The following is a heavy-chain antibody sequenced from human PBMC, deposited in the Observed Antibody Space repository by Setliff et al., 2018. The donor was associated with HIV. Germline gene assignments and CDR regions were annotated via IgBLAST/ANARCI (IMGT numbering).Heavy chain of an antibody. V-gene: IGHV1-46*01. CDR1: GYTFTNYY. CDR3: ARGPESVYYFGPGSYRRGGFDP. CDR2: INPTGGST. Sequence: AASVKVSCKASGYTFTNYYIHWVRQAPGQGLEWMGIINPTGGSTSYAQKFQGRVTMTRDTSTSTVYMDLNSLRSADTAVYYCARGPESVYYFGPGSYRRGGFDPWGQGTQVTVSS. J-gene: IGHJ5*02. D-gene: IGHD3-10*01.